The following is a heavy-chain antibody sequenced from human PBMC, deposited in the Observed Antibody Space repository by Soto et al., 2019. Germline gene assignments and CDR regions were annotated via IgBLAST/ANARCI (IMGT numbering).Heavy chain of an antibody. V-gene: IGHV4-59*08. CDR2: ISYMGTT. CDR3: ARRGYDFWSGYIGY. Sequence: PSETLSLTCTVSGGSMNNYYWSWIRQAPGKGLQYIGYISYMGTTNYSPSLKSRVTISVDTSKNQFSLKLSSVTAADTAVYYCARRGYDFWSGYIGYWGQGTLVTVSS. J-gene: IGHJ4*02. CDR1: GGSMNNYY. D-gene: IGHD3-3*01.